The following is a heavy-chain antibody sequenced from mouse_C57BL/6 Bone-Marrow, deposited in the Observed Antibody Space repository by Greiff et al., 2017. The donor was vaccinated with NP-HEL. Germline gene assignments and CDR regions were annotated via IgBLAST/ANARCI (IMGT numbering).Heavy chain of an antibody. CDR2: ISDGGSYT. CDR3: ARDGILRSYAMDY. J-gene: IGHJ4*01. V-gene: IGHV5-4*01. Sequence: EVQLQESGGGLVKPGGSLKLSCAASGFTFSSYAMSWVRQTPEKRLEWVATISDGGSYTYYPDNVKGRFTISRDNAKNNLYLQMSHLKSEDTAMDHCARDGILRSYAMDYWGQGTSVTVSS. D-gene: IGHD1-1*01. CDR1: GFTFSSYA.